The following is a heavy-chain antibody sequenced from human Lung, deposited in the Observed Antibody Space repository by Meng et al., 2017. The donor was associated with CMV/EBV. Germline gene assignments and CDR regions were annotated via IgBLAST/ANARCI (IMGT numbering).Heavy chain of an antibody. CDR1: GGTFSGYR. CDR2: IIPVIGIA. CDR3: ATVMVYVSDPEERSFDS. Sequence: SVXVSXXASGGTFSGYRIDWVRQAPGQGLEWVGRIIPVIGIANYAQKFQGRVTITADKSTSTAYMEVSSLRSEDTAVYYCATVMVYVSDPEERSFDSWGQGTQVTVSS. V-gene: IGHV1-69*02. D-gene: IGHD2-8*01. J-gene: IGHJ4*02.